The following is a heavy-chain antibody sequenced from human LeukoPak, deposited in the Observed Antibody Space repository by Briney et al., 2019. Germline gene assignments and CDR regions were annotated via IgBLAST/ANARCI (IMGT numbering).Heavy chain of an antibody. CDR3: TTDRYYDNSELQFQH. V-gene: IGHV3-15*01. Sequence: GGSLRLSCAASGFTFSSYTMNWVRQAPGKGLEWLGRIKRETDGGTIDYAAPVKGRFTISRDDSRNTLYLQMDSLKIEDTAVYYCTTDRYYDNSELQFQHWGQGTLVTVSS. D-gene: IGHD3-22*01. CDR1: GFTFSSYT. J-gene: IGHJ1*01. CDR2: IKRETDGGTI.